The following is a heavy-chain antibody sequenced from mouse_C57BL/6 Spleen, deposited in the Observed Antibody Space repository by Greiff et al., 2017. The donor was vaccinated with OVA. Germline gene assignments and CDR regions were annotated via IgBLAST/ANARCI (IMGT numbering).Heavy chain of an antibody. CDR2: INPGSGGT. CDR1: GYAFTNYL. J-gene: IGHJ3*01. Sequence: QVQLKESGAELVRPGTSVKVSCKASGYAFTNYLIEWVKQRPGQGLEWIGVINPGSGGTNYNEKFKGKATLTADKSSSTAYMQLSSLTSEDSAVYFCARSRNYSSSRGFAYWGQGTLVTVSA. CDR3: ARSRNYSSSRGFAY. V-gene: IGHV1-54*01. D-gene: IGHD2-5*01.